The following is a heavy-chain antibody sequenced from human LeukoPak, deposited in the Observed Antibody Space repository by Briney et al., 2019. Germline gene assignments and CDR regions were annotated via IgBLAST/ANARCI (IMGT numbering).Heavy chain of an antibody. Sequence: ASVKVSCKASGYTFTSYYMHWVRQAPGQGLEWMGIINPSGGSTSYAQKFQGRVTMTRDTSTSTVYMELSSRRSEDTAVYYCARDPHENSSGWPCYFDYWGQGTLVTVSS. CDR1: GYTFTSYY. CDR3: ARDPHENSSGWPCYFDY. D-gene: IGHD6-19*01. CDR2: INPSGGST. J-gene: IGHJ4*02. V-gene: IGHV1-46*01.